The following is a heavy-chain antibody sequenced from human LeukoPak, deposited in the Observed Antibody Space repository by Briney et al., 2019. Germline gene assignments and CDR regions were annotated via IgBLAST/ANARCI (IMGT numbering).Heavy chain of an antibody. CDR2: IIPIFGTA. V-gene: IGHV1-69*13. CDR1: GGTFSSYA. D-gene: IGHD6-19*01. CDR3: ARAPGYSSGWYPGTMYFDY. J-gene: IGHJ4*02. Sequence: ASVKVSCKASGGTFSSYAISWVRQAPGQGLEWMGGIIPIFGTANYAQKFQGRVTITADESTSTAYMELSSLRSEDTAVYYCARAPGYSSGWYPGTMYFDYWGQGTLVTVSS.